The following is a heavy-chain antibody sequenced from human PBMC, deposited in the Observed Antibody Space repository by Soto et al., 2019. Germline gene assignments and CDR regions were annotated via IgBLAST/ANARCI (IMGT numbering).Heavy chain of an antibody. D-gene: IGHD6-19*01. Sequence: QLQLQESGPGLVKPSETLSLTCPVSGGSISSSSYYWGWIRKPPGKGLEWIGSIYYSGSTYYNPSLMLRVTIAVDTSKIQFSLTLSSVTGADTAVYYCARFSSDGAFDIWGRGTMVTVSS. V-gene: IGHV4-39*01. CDR3: ARFSSDGAFDI. CDR2: IYYSGST. CDR1: GGSISSSSYY. J-gene: IGHJ3*02.